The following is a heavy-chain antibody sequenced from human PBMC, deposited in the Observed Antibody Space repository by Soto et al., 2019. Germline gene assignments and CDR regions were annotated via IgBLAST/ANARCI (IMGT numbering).Heavy chain of an antibody. CDR1: GDSVSSNSAA. CDR3: ARGEQYSGRIFDY. D-gene: IGHD1-26*01. CDR2: TYYRSKWYS. Sequence: PSQTLSLTCVISGDSVSSNSAAWNWIRQSPSRGLEWLGRTYYRSKWYSDYAASVESRITVNPDTSKNHFSLQLNSVTPEDTDVYYCARGEQYSGRIFDYWGQGPLVSVTA. V-gene: IGHV6-1*01. J-gene: IGHJ4*02.